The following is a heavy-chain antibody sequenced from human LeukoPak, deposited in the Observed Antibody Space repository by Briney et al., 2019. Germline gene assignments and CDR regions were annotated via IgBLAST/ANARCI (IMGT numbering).Heavy chain of an antibody. V-gene: IGHV3-30*04. CDR2: ISYDGSNK. D-gene: IGHD6-13*01. J-gene: IGHJ4*02. CDR1: GFTFSNYA. CDR3: ARAHRYSSSWYDY. Sequence: GRSLRLSCAASGFTFSNYAMHWVRQAPGKGLEWVAVISYDGSNKYYADSVKGRFTISRDNSKNTLYLQMNSLRAEDTAVYYCARAHRYSSSWYDYWGQGTLVTVSS.